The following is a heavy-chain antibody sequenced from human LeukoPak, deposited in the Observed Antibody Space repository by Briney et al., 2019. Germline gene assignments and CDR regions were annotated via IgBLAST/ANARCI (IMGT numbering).Heavy chain of an antibody. CDR1: GYSISSGYY. CDR3: AGGVTRVMGIPTATFYMDG. V-gene: IGHV4-38-2*02. J-gene: IGHJ6*03. D-gene: IGHD3-16*01. CDR2: IYHSGST. Sequence: SGTLSLTCTVSGYSISSGYYWGWIRQPPGKGLEWIGSIYHSGSTYYNPSLKSRVTISVDTSKNQFSLKLSSVAAADAAVYYCAGGVTRVMGIPTATFYMDGWGKGTTVTVSS.